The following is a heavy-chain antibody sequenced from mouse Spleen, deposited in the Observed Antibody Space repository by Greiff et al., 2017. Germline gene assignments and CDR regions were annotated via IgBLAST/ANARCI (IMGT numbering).Heavy chain of an antibody. J-gene: IGHJ1*03. CDR2: IRNKANNHAT. CDR1: GFTFSDAW. D-gene: IGHD1-1*01. V-gene: IGHV6-6*01. CDR3: TPLYGSNPYWYFDV. Sequence: EVKLVESGGGLVQPGGSMKLSCAASGFTFSDAWMDWVRQSPEKGLEWVAEIRNKANNHATYYAESVKGRFTISRDDSKSSVYLQMNSLRAEDTGIYYCTPLYGSNPYWYFDVWGTGTTVTVSS.